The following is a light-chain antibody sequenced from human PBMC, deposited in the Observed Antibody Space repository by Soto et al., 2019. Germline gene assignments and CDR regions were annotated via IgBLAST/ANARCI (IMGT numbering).Light chain of an antibody. CDR1: NSDIGRYDH. Sequence: QSVLTQPASVSGSPGQSITISCTGSNSDIGRYDHVSWYQHHPGRAPKLLISEVTKRPSGISDRFSGSKSGNTASLTISGLQAEDEAEYYCCSYAGTMSYVFGTGTKVTVL. J-gene: IGLJ1*01. V-gene: IGLV2-23*02. CDR3: CSYAGTMSYV. CDR2: EVT.